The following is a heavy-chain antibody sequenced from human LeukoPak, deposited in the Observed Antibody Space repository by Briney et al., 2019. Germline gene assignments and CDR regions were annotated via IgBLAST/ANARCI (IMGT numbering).Heavy chain of an antibody. CDR1: GFPFSSSW. Sequence: GGSLRLSCAASGFPFSSSWMAWVRQAPGKGLEWVASIKQDGGETFYVDSVKGRFTISRDNAKNSLYLQMNSLRAEDTAVYYCARDFQYSSSRPLDPWGQGTLVAVSS. D-gene: IGHD6-13*01. V-gene: IGHV3-7*01. CDR3: ARDFQYSSSRPLDP. J-gene: IGHJ5*02. CDR2: IKQDGGET.